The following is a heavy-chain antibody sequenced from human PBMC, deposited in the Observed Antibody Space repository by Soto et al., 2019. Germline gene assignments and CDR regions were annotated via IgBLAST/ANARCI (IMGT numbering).Heavy chain of an antibody. CDR3: VRDSHGDY. CDR2: IDHDGPT. J-gene: IGHJ4*02. V-gene: IGHV3-74*01. Sequence: EVQLVESGGGLVQPGGSLRLSCAGSGFTFSNYWMHWVRQAPGKGLEWVSRIDHDGPTDYADSVRGRVTISRDNAENTLYLQMNSLRPEDTAVYDCVRDSHGDYWGQGTLVTVSS. CDR1: GFTFSNYW.